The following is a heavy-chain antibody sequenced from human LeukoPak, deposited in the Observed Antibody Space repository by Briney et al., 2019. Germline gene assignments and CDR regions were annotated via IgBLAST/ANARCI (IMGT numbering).Heavy chain of an antibody. CDR3: AREYGRWLQSGVYYFDY. CDR2: INHSGTT. Sequence: PSETLSLTCAVYGGSFSGYYRSWIRQPPGEGLEWIGEINHSGTTSYNPSLKSRVTISVDTSKSQFSLKLNSVTAADTAVYYCAREYGRWLQSGVYYFDYWGQETLVTVSS. V-gene: IGHV4-34*01. CDR1: GGSFSGYY. J-gene: IGHJ4*02. D-gene: IGHD5-24*01.